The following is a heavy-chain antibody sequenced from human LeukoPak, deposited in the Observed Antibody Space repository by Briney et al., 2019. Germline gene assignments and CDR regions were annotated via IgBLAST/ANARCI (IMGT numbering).Heavy chain of an antibody. CDR3: ARDLYYDILTGYYGAFDI. Sequence: SETLSLTCTVSGGSISSYYWSWIRQPPGKGLEWIGYIYYSGSTNYNPSLKSRVTISVDTSKNRFSLRLSSVTAADTAVYYCARDLYYDILTGYYGAFDIWGQGTMVTVSS. V-gene: IGHV4-59*01. D-gene: IGHD3-9*01. J-gene: IGHJ3*02. CDR1: GGSISSYY. CDR2: IYYSGST.